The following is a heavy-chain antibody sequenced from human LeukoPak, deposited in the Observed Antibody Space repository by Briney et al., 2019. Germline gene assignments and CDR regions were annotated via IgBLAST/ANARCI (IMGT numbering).Heavy chain of an antibody. Sequence: ASVKVSCKASGYTFTTYAISWVRQAPGQGLEWMGWISTYSGNTNYAQKLQGRVTMTTDTSTSIAYMELRRLRADDTAVYYCARARRIVGPTSYYYYMDVWGKGTTVTVSS. J-gene: IGHJ6*03. CDR2: ISTYSGNT. V-gene: IGHV1-18*01. CDR1: GYTFTTYA. D-gene: IGHD1-26*01. CDR3: ARARRIVGPTSYYYYMDV.